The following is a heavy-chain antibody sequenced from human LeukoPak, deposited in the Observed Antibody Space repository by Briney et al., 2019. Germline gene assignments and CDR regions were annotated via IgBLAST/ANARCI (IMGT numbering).Heavy chain of an antibody. CDR1: SGSINNNYY. CDR2: VYSSGYA. Sequence: PSETLSLTCIVSSGSINNNYYWNWIRQPPGKGLEWIGYVYSSGYANYNPSLKSRVTISVDTSKNQFSLKLTSVTAADTAVYYCARGSRDYDFWSGYSLIDYWGQGTLVTVSS. D-gene: IGHD3-3*01. V-gene: IGHV4-59*01. CDR3: ARGSRDYDFWSGYSLIDY. J-gene: IGHJ4*02.